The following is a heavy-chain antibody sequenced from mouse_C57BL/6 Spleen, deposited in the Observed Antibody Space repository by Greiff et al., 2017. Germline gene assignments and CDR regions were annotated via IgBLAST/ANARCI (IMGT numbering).Heavy chain of an antibody. J-gene: IGHJ4*01. CDR3: AREPTVVGRYAMDY. D-gene: IGHD1-1*01. Sequence: QVQLQQPGAELVKPGASVKLSCKASGYTFTSYWMHWVKQRPGRGLEWIGRIDPTRGGTKYNEKFKSKATLTVDKPSSTAYMQLSSLTSEDSAVYYWAREPTVVGRYAMDYWGQGTSVTVSS. CDR2: IDPTRGGT. V-gene: IGHV1-72*01. CDR1: GYTFTSYW.